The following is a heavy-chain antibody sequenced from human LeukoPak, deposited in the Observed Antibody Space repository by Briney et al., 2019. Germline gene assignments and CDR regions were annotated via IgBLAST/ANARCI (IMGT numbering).Heavy chain of an antibody. J-gene: IGHJ6*02. CDR3: ARRPDCSGTDCYGMDV. D-gene: IGHD2-2*01. V-gene: IGHV3-21*01. CDR1: GFIFSDYS. Sequence: TGGSLRLSCAASGFIFSDYSMTWVRQTPGRGLEWVSIIGRGGGYIHYADSVKGRFTISRDNAKNSLYLQMSGLRAEDTAVYYCARRPDCSGTDCYGMDVWGQGTTVTVSS. CDR2: IGRGGGYI.